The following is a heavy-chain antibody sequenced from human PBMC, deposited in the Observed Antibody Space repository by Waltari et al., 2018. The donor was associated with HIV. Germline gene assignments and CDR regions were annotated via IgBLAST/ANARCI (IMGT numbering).Heavy chain of an antibody. CDR3: ARHVASYRALDRFLEWFSF. J-gene: IGHJ4*02. D-gene: IGHD3-3*01. Sequence: QLQLQESGPGLVKPSETLSLTCTVSGDSISTSSDYWGWIRQPPGKGLEWIGSVYYRGSTSYNPSLKSRVTISVDTSKNQFYLRLTSVTAADTAVYYCARHVASYRALDRFLEWFSFWGQGTLVTVSS. CDR2: VYYRGST. CDR1: GDSISTSSDY. V-gene: IGHV4-39*01.